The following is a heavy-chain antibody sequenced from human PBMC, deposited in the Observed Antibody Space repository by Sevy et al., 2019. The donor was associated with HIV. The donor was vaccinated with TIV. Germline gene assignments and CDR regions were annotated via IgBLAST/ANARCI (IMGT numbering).Heavy chain of an antibody. V-gene: IGHV3-33*01. Sequence: GSLRLSCAASGFTFSNYGMHRVRQAPGKGLEWVAVIWNDGSNKYYADSVKGRFTISRDNSKNTLYLQMNSLRVEDTAVYFCARGGDFNDRSAKRDFDYWGQGTLFTVSS. J-gene: IGHJ4*02. D-gene: IGHD3-22*01. CDR1: GFTFSNYG. CDR3: ARGGDFNDRSAKRDFDY. CDR2: IWNDGSNK.